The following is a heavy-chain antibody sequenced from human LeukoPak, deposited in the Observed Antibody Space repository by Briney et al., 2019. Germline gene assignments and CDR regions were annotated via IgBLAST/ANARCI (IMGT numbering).Heavy chain of an antibody. D-gene: IGHD6-13*01. CDR2: IYYSGST. Sequence: PSETLSLTCTVSGGSISSYYWSWIRQPPGKGLEWIGYIYYSGSTNYNPSLKSRVTMSVDTSKNQFSLKLSSVTAADTAVYYCARDERPGAAAGNLFDYWGQGTLVTVSS. J-gene: IGHJ4*02. CDR1: GGSISSYY. V-gene: IGHV4-59*12. CDR3: ARDERPGAAAGNLFDY.